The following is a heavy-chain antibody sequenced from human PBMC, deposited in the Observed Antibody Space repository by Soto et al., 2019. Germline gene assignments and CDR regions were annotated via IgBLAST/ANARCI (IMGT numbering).Heavy chain of an antibody. CDR3: ARHTLSGSYRIDY. CDR2: IYPGDSDT. D-gene: IGHD1-26*01. CDR1: GYSFPSYW. V-gene: IGHV5-51*01. J-gene: IGHJ4*02. Sequence: EVQLVPSGVEVKKPGESLKISCKGSGYSFPSYWIGWVRQMPGKGLEWMGIIYPGDSDTRYSPSFQGQVTISADKSISTAYLQWSSLKASDTAIYYCARHTLSGSYRIDYWGQGTLVTGSS.